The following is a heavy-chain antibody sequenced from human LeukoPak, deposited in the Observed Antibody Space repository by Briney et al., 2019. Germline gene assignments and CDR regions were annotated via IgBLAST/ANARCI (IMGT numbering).Heavy chain of an antibody. CDR3: ARFYGDLHFDY. J-gene: IGHJ4*02. CDR1: GGSISSGDYY. Sequence: PSETLSLTCTVTGGSISSGDYYWSWIRQPPGKGLEWIGYIYYSGSTYYNPSLKSRVTISVDTSKNQFSLKLSSVTAADTAVYYCARFYGDLHFDYWGQGTLVTVSS. V-gene: IGHV4-30-4*08. CDR2: IYYSGST. D-gene: IGHD4-17*01.